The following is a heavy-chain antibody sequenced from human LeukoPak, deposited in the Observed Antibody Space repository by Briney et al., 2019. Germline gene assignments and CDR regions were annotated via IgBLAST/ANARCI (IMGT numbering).Heavy chain of an antibody. CDR3: ARDRIGAGSNWFDP. V-gene: IGHV1-2*02. J-gene: IGHJ5*02. CDR1: GYTFTGYY. CDR2: INPNSGGT. Sequence: ASVKVSCKASGYTFTGYYMHWVRQAPGQGLEWMGWINPNSGGTNYAQKFQGRVTMTRDTSIRTAYMELSRLRSDDTAVYYCARDRIGAGSNWFDPWGQGTLVTVSS. D-gene: IGHD3-10*01.